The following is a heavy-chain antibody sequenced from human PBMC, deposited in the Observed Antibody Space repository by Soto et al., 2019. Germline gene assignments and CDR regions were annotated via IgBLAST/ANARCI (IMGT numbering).Heavy chain of an antibody. Sequence: PGGSLGLSCAASGFTFTPYDMHWVRQITGKGLEWVSGIGSAGDTYYSGSVKGRFTVSRENAKNSLFLQMNSLRAGDTAVYYCARGTYSSGMDVWGQGTTVTVSS. D-gene: IGHD6-19*01. CDR3: ARGTYSSGMDV. J-gene: IGHJ6*02. CDR2: IGSAGDT. V-gene: IGHV3-13*01. CDR1: GFTFTPYD.